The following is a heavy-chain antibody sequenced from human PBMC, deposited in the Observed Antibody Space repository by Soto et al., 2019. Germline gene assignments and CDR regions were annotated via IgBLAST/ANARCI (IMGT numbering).Heavy chain of an antibody. D-gene: IGHD3-16*02. J-gene: IGHJ3*02. CDR2: IRSKTNSYAT. Sequence: EVQLVESGGGLVQPGGSLKLSCAASGFTVSGSAVHWVRQASGKGLEWVGRIRSKTNSYATAYAASVKGRFTISRDDSNNTAYLQMKTLKTEDAAVYYCTSHLGELSFPSAFDIWGQGTMVTVSS. V-gene: IGHV3-73*01. CDR1: GFTVSGSA. CDR3: TSHLGELSFPSAFDI.